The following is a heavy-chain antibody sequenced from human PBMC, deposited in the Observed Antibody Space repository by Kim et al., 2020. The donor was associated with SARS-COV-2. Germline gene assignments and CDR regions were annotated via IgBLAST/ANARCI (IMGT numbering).Heavy chain of an antibody. J-gene: IGHJ5*02. D-gene: IGHD2-15*01. Sequence: SLKSRVTISVDTSKNQFSRRLSSVTAADTAVYYCARAIIVVGPQGNWFDPWGQGTLVTVSS. V-gene: IGHV4-31*02. CDR3: ARAIIVVGPQGNWFDP.